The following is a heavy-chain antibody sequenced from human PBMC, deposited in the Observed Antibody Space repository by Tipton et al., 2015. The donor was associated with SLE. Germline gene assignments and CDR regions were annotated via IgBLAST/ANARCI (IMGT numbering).Heavy chain of an antibody. CDR2: ISSNGGST. D-gene: IGHD6-19*01. CDR1: GFSFSAYT. CDR3: AKGMSGYDNGWSFFDY. J-gene: IGHJ4*02. Sequence: SLRLSCAASGFSFSAYTMHWVRQAPGKGLEYVSAISSNGGSTYYADSVKGRFTISRDNSKNTLYLQMNSLRADDTAVYYCAKGMSGYDNGWSFFDYWGQGALVTVSS. V-gene: IGHV3-64*04.